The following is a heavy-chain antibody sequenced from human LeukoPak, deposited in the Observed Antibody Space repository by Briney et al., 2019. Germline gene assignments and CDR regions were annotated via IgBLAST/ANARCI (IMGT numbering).Heavy chain of an antibody. J-gene: IGHJ4*02. Sequence: GGSLRLSCAASGFTFSSYAMSWVRQAPGTGLEWVSSNTDSVKGRFTISRDTLKSTLYLQVDSLRVEDTAVYYCAKEGAISGFDYWGQGTLVAVSS. D-gene: IGHD1-26*01. CDR1: GFTFSSYA. CDR3: AKEGAISGFDY. V-gene: IGHV3-23*01.